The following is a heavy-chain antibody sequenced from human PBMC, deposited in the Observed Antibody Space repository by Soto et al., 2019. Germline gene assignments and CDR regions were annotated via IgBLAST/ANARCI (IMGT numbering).Heavy chain of an antibody. CDR1: GYTFTGYY. CDR2: INPNSGGT. V-gene: IGHV1-2*04. D-gene: IGHD3-3*01. Sequence: ASVKVSCKASGYTFTGYYMHCVRQAPGQGLEWMGWINPNSGGTNYAQKFQGWVTMTRDTSISTAYMELSRLRSDDTAVYYCARSPPITIFGAYRPWFEPWGQGTLVTVSS. J-gene: IGHJ5*02. CDR3: ARSPPITIFGAYRPWFEP.